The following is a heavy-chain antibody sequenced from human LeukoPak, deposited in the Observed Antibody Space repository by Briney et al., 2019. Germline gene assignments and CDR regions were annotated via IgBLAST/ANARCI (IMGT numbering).Heavy chain of an antibody. CDR1: GFTFSTYA. V-gene: IGHV3-30-3*01. J-gene: IGHJ4*02. CDR3: ANRLYGGYDY. Sequence: GGSLRLSCATSGFTFSTYAMHWVRQAPGKGLEWVAIISYDGSNRYYADSVKGRFTISRDNSKNTLYLQMNSLRAEDTAVYYCANRLYGGYDYWGQGTLVTVSS. D-gene: IGHD4-17*01. CDR2: ISYDGSNR.